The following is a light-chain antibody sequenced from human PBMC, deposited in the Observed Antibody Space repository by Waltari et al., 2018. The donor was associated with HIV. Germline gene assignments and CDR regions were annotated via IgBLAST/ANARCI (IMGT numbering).Light chain of an antibody. J-gene: IGKJ2*01. CDR2: QVS. CDR1: QHLVLSNAKTF. CDR3: MQGIHWPYI. V-gene: IGKV2-30*02. Sequence: EVVLTQSPLSMPVTIGQPASIPCKSSQHLVLSNAKTFFSWFQQRPGQSPRRLIYQVSNRDSGVPDRFSGSGSATDFTLTISRVEAADVGVYYCMQGIHWPYIFGQGTRLEI.